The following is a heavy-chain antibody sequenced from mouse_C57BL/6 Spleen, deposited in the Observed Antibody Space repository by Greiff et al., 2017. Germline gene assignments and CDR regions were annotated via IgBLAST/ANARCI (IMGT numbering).Heavy chain of an antibody. D-gene: IGHD1-1*01. CDR1: GYSFTNYY. Sequence: VQLQQSGPELVKPGASVKLSCKASGYSFTNYYMNWVKQSPGKSLEWIGDINPNYSTTSYHQKFKGKSTLTVAQSSSTAYMQLNLLTSEDSAGEYCARPHSYYGLDYWGQGTTVTVSS. CDR2: INPNYSTT. V-gene: IGHV1-39*01. J-gene: IGHJ2*01. CDR3: ARPHSYYGLDY.